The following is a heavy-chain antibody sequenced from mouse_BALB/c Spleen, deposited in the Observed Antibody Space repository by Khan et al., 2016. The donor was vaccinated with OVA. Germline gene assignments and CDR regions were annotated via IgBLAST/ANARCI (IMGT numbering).Heavy chain of an antibody. Sequence: QVQLQQSGPGLVQPSQSLSITCTVSGFSLTNHSVHWVRQSPGKGLELLGVIWSAGSTDYNAAFIYRLTIRKDNSRSQVFFKMNSLQPNDTAIYCCARRGYDYGRGALFAYWGQGTLVTVSA. CDR2: IWSAGST. CDR1: GFSLTNHS. CDR3: ARRGYDYGRGALFAY. J-gene: IGHJ3*01. V-gene: IGHV2-2*02. D-gene: IGHD2-4*01.